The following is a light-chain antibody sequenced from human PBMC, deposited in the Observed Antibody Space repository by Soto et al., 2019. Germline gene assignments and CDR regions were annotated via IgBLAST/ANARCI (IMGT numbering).Light chain of an antibody. CDR3: QKYNSAPHT. CDR2: AAS. J-gene: IGKJ2*01. CDR1: QGISNY. V-gene: IGKV1-27*01. Sequence: DIQMTHSPSSLSASVGDRVTITCRASQGISNYLAWYQQKPGKVPKLLIYAASTLQSGVPSRFSGSGSGTDFSLTISSQQPEDVATYYCQKYNSAPHTFGQGTKLEI.